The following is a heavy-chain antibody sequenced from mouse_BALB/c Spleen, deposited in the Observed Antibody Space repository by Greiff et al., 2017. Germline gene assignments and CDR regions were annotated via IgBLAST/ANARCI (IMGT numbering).Heavy chain of an antibody. J-gene: IGHJ4*01. CDR1: GYTFTDYN. V-gene: IGHV1-18*01. D-gene: IGHD2-3*01. CDR2: INPNNGGT. CDR3: ARNIPNMIYYAMDY. Sequence: LQQSGPELVKPGASVKIPCKASGYTFTDYNMDWVKQSHGKSLEWIGDINPNNGGTIYNQKFKGKATLTVDKSSSTAYMELRSLTSEDTAVYYCARNIPNMIYYAMDYWGQGTSVTVSS.